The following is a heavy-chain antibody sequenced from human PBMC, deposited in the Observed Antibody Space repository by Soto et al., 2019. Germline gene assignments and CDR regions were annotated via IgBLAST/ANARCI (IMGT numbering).Heavy chain of an antibody. CDR1: GGSISSGDYY. CDR2: IYYSGST. CDR3: ARVEGTVTIHYYYYCGMDV. D-gene: IGHD4-4*01. Sequence: QVQLQESGPGLVKPSQTLSLTCTVSGGSISSGDYYWSWIRQPPGKGLEWIGYIYYSGSTYYNPSLKSRVTISVDTSKNQFSRKRSSVTAADTAVYYCARVEGTVTIHYYYYCGMDVWGQGTTVTVSS. V-gene: IGHV4-30-4*01. J-gene: IGHJ6*02.